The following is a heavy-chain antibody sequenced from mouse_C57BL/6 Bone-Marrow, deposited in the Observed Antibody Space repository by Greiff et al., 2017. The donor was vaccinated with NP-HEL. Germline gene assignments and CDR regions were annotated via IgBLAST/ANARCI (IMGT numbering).Heavy chain of an antibody. J-gene: IGHJ3*01. CDR2: IDPENGDT. D-gene: IGHD1-1*01. CDR1: GFNIKDDY. CDR3: TRYYYGSSYGWFAY. Sequence: EVQLKESGAELVRPGASVKLSCTASGFNIKDDYMHWVKQRPEQGLEWIGWIDPENGDTEYASKFQGKATITADTSSNTAYLQLSSLTSEDTAVYYCTRYYYGSSYGWFAYWGQGTLVTVSA. V-gene: IGHV14-4*01.